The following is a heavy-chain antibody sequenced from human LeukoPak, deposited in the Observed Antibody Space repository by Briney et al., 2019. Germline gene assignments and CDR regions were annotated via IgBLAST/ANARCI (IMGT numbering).Heavy chain of an antibody. CDR3: ARVRPSSSSSPFDY. V-gene: IGHV4-4*07. D-gene: IGHD6-6*01. Sequence: SETLSLTCTVSGGSISSYYWSRIRQPAGKGLEWIGRIYTSGSTNYNPSLKSRVTMSVDTSKNQFSLKLSSVTAADTAVYYCARVRPSSSSSPFDYWGQGTLVTVSS. CDR1: GGSISSYY. CDR2: IYTSGST. J-gene: IGHJ4*02.